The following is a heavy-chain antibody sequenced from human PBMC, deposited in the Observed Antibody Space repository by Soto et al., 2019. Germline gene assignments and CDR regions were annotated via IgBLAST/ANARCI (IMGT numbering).Heavy chain of an antibody. CDR2: ISANNGNT. CDR1: GYTFARYA. Sequence: QVQLVQSGAEVKKPGASVKVSCKASGYTFARYAISWMQQAPGQGLEWLGWISANNGNTNYAEKLQGRVTMTTDTSTSTAYMELRSLRSDDTAVYYCARDHPPPDYWGQGTLVTVSS. J-gene: IGHJ4*02. CDR3: ARDHPPPDY. V-gene: IGHV1-18*01.